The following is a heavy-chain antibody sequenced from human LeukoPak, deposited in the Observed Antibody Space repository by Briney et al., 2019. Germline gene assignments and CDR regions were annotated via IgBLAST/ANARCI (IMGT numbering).Heavy chain of an antibody. J-gene: IGHJ4*02. CDR2: IKQDGSES. D-gene: IGHD4-11*01. CDR3: AKDSYSKGGY. CDR1: GFSFSNYW. Sequence: GGSLRLSCAASGFSFSNYWMSWVRQAPGKGLEWVANIKQDGSESYYVGSAKGRFTISRDNAKNSLYLQMNSLRAEDTAVYYCAKDSYSKGGYWGQGTLVTVSS. V-gene: IGHV3-7*05.